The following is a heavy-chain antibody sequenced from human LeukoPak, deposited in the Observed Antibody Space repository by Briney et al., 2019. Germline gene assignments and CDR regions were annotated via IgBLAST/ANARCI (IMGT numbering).Heavy chain of an antibody. CDR2: IYYSGST. J-gene: IGHJ6*02. D-gene: IGHD7-27*01. V-gene: IGHV4-39*01. Sequence: SETLSLTCTVSGGSISSSSYYWGWIRQPPGKGLEWIGSIYYSGSTYYNPSLKSRVTISVDTSKNQFSLKLSSVTAADTAVYYCALGNNYYYGMDVWGQGTTVTVSS. CDR1: GGSISSSSYY. CDR3: ALGNNYYYGMDV.